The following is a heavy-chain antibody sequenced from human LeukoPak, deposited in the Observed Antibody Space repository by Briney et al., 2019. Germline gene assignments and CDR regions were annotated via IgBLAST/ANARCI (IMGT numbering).Heavy chain of an antibody. D-gene: IGHD3-22*01. CDR1: GFTVSSNY. CDR3: ARGMIVVVNAFDY. V-gene: IGHV3-53*01. J-gene: IGHJ4*02. CDR2: IYSGGST. Sequence: GESLKISCAASGFTVSSNYMSWVRQAPGKGLEWVSVIYSGGSTYYADSVKGRFTISRDNSKNTLYLQMNSLRAEDTAVYYCARGMIVVVNAFDYWGQGTLVTVSS.